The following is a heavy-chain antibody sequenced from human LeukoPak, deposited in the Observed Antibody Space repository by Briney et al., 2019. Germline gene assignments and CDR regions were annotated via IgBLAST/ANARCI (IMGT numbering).Heavy chain of an antibody. J-gene: IGHJ3*01. V-gene: IGHV4-59*13. CDR1: GGSISSYY. D-gene: IGHD1-26*01. CDR3: ARVRIGETSYDASDV. CDR2: IYITGST. Sequence: KPSETLCITWTVTGGSISSYYWTRIRKPPRHGPESFGDIYITGSTNYNPYLKRRVTMSVDTSKNQFSLRLSSVTAADTAVYYCARVRIGETSYDASDVWGLGTMVTVSS.